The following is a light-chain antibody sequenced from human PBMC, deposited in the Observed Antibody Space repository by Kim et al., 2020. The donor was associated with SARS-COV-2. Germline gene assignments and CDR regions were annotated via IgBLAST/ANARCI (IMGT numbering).Light chain of an antibody. CDR1: NSDVGYYDY. CDR2: YVS. J-gene: IGLJ1*01. V-gene: IGLV2-14*04. Sequence: GQSLTISCTGTNSDVGYYDYVSWYQQHPGKAPKLIIFYVSIRPSGVSSRFSGSKSGNTASLTISGLQDEDEADYYCCSYARGSAYVFGTGTKVTVL. CDR3: CSYARGSAYV.